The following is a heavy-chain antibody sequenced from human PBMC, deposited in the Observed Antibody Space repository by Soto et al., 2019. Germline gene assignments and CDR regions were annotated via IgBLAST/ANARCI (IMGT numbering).Heavy chain of an antibody. Sequence: GESLKISCKGSGYSFTSYWIGWVRQMPGKGLEWMGIIYPGDSDTRYSPSFQGQVTISADKSISTAYLQWSSLKASDTAMYYCVRGEGSSWSLYYGMDVWGQGTTVTVSS. J-gene: IGHJ6*02. CDR3: VRGEGSSWSLYYGMDV. CDR1: GYSFTSYW. V-gene: IGHV5-51*01. D-gene: IGHD6-13*01. CDR2: IYPGDSDT.